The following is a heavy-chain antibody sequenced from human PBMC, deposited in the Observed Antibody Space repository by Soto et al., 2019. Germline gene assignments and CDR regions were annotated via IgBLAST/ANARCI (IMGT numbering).Heavy chain of an antibody. CDR3: ARGIVGYCDRISCYIWFDP. CDR2: ISSSGSTI. V-gene: IGHV3-11*01. CDR1: GFTFSDYY. D-gene: IGHD2-2*02. Sequence: QVQLVEAGGGLVKPGGSLRLSCAASGFTFSDYYMSWIRQAPGKGLEWVSYISSSGSTIYYADSVKGRFTISRDNAKYSLDLQMNSLRAEDTAVYYCARGIVGYCDRISCYIWFDPWGQGTLVTVSS. J-gene: IGHJ5*02.